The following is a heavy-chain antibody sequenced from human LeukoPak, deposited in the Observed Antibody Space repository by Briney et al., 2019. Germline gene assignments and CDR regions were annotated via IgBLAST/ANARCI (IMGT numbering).Heavy chain of an antibody. CDR1: GSTFTVYY. J-gene: IGHJ4*02. CDR3: ARLGGDSVL. CDR2: INPNSDGT. D-gene: IGHD2-21*01. V-gene: IGHV1-2*02. Sequence: GASVKVCCTASGSTFTVYYMHWVRQAPGQGLEWMGGINPNSDGTIYAQKFQGRVTMTRDTSISTAYMELSRLRSDFTAVCCCARLGGDSVLWGQRTLVTVSS.